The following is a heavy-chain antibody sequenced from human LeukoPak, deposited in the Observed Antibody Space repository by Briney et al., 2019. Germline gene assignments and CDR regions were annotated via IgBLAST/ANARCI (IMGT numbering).Heavy chain of an antibody. CDR1: GFIFSDYG. D-gene: IGHD3-22*01. J-gene: IGHJ6*03. V-gene: IGHV3-30*02. Sequence: GRSLRLSCVASGFIFSDYGIQWVRQAPGKGLEWVAFIRYDGSNKYYADSVKGRFTISRDNSKNTLYLQMNSLRAEDTAVYYCAKDGAYDSSGYYQIYYYYYMDVWGKGTTVTISS. CDR2: IRYDGSNK. CDR3: AKDGAYDSSGYYQIYYYYYMDV.